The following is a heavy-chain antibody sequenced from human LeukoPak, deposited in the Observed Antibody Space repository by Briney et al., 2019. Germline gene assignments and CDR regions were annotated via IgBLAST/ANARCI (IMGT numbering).Heavy chain of an antibody. J-gene: IGHJ4*02. CDR2: INHSGST. D-gene: IGHD2-15*01. V-gene: IGHV4-34*01. CDR3: ARSTQRYCSGGSCPDYFDY. CDR1: GGSFSGYY. Sequence: PSETLSLTCAVYGGSFSGYYWSWIRQPPGKGLEWIGEINHSGSTNYNPSLKSRVTISVDTSKNQFSLKLSSVTAADTAVYYCARSTQRYCSGGSCPDYFDYWGQGTLVTVSS.